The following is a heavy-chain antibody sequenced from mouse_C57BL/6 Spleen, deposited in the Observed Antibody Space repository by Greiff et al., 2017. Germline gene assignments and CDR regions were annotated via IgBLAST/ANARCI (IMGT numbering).Heavy chain of an antibody. V-gene: IGHV1-18*01. CDR3: AREDYGSSPWFAY. D-gene: IGHD1-1*01. CDR1: GYTFTDYN. Sequence: VQLQQSGPELVKPGASVKIPCKASGYTFTDYNMDWVKQSHGKSLEWIGDLNPNNGGTFYNQKFKGKATLTVDKSSSTAYMELRSLTSEDTAVYYCAREDYGSSPWFAYWGQGTLVTVSA. J-gene: IGHJ3*01. CDR2: LNPNNGGT.